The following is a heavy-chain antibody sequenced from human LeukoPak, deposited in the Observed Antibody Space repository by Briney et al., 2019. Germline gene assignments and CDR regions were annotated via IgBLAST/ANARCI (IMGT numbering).Heavy chain of an antibody. CDR1: GFTFSSYA. Sequence: PGGSLRLSCAASGFTFSSYAMHWVRQAPGKGLEWVAFIRYDGSNKYYADSVQGRFTISRDNSKKTLSLQMNNLRAEDTAVYYCAKAERKFRHYSGSETYYRQGGLDFWGQGTLVTVSS. V-gene: IGHV3-30*02. CDR3: AKAERKFRHYSGSETYYRQGGLDF. CDR2: IRYDGSNK. J-gene: IGHJ4*02. D-gene: IGHD3-10*01.